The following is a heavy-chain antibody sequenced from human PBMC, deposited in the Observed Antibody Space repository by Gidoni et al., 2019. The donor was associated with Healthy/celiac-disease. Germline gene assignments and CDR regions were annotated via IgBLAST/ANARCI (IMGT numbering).Heavy chain of an antibody. J-gene: IGHJ6*02. CDR1: GGTFSRYA. D-gene: IGHD2-2*01. V-gene: IGHV1-69*01. Sequence: QLQLVHSGAEVKRPGSSVKVFCKASGGTFSRYAISWVRQAPGQGLEWMGGIIPIFGTANYAQKFQGRVTITADESTSTAYMELSSLRSEDTAVYYCARDCSSTSCPKRGDYYYYGMDVWGQGTTVTVSS. CDR2: IIPIFGTA. CDR3: ARDCSSTSCPKRGDYYYYGMDV.